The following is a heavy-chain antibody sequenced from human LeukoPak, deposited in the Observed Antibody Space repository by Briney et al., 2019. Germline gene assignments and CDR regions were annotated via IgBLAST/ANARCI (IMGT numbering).Heavy chain of an antibody. Sequence: GRSLRLSCAASGFNFDDFAMHWVRQAPGKGLEWVSGISWNGGNIDYVDSVKGRFTISRDNAKNSLYLQMNSLRTEDTALYYCAKEGEEMAAFDYWGQGTLVTVSS. V-gene: IGHV3-9*01. J-gene: IGHJ4*02. D-gene: IGHD5-24*01. CDR2: ISWNGGNI. CDR1: GFNFDDFA. CDR3: AKEGEEMAAFDY.